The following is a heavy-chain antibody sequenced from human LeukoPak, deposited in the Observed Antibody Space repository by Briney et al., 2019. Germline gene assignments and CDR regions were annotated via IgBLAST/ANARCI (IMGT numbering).Heavy chain of an antibody. D-gene: IGHD6-19*01. J-gene: IGHJ3*02. Sequence: ASVKVSCKASGYTFIGYYIHWVRQAPGQGLEWMGWINPNSGDTNYAQKFQGRVTMTRDTSITTAYMELSSLRSDDTAVYYCARPLAVAGTRNAFNIWGPGTMVIVSS. CDR1: GYTFIGYY. CDR2: INPNSGDT. V-gene: IGHV1-2*02. CDR3: ARPLAVAGTRNAFNI.